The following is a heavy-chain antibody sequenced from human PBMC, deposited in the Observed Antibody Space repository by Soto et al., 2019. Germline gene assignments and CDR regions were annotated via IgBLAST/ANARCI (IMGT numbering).Heavy chain of an antibody. CDR2: ISYDGSNK. J-gene: IGHJ4*02. CDR1: GFTFSSYG. CDR3: ARSSVVGATLYFDY. V-gene: IGHV3-30*03. D-gene: IGHD1-26*01. Sequence: PGGSLRLSCAASGFTFSSYGMHWVRQAPGKGLEWVAVISYDGSNKYYADSVKGRFTISRDNAKNSLYLQMNSLRAEDTAVYYCARSSVVGATLYFDYWGQGSLVTVSS.